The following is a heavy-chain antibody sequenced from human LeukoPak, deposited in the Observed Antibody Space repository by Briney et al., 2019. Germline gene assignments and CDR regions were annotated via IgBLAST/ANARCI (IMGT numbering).Heavy chain of an antibody. CDR3: ARGDYYDSSGYYYVFDY. V-gene: IGHV1-2*02. J-gene: IGHJ4*02. CDR2: INPNSGGT. CDR1: GYTFTSYG. Sequence: ASVKVSCKASGYTFTSYGISWVRQAPGQGLEWMGWINPNSGGTNYAQKFQGRVTMTRDTSISTAYMELSRLRSDDTAVYYCARGDYYDSSGYYYVFDYWGQGTLVTVSS. D-gene: IGHD3-22*01.